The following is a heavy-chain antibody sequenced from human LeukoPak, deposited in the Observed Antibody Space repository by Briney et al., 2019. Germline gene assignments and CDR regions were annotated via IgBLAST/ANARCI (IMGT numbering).Heavy chain of an antibody. D-gene: IGHD4-23*01. Sequence: GRSLRLSCAASGFTFDGCAMHWVRQAPGKGLEWVSGISWNSGSIGYADSVKGRFTTSRDNAKNCLYLQMNSLRAEDTALYYSAKDLSGGRNYYYYGMDVWGQGTTVTVSS. CDR3: AKDLSGGRNYYYYGMDV. V-gene: IGHV3-9*01. CDR2: ISWNSGSI. J-gene: IGHJ6*02. CDR1: GFTFDGCA.